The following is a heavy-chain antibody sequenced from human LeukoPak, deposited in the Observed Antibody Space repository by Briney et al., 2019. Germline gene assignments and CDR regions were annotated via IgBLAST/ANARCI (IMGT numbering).Heavy chain of an antibody. CDR3: ARNRGYSGYDPFDY. V-gene: IGHV3-33*01. CDR1: GFTFSSYG. J-gene: IGHJ4*02. D-gene: IGHD5-12*01. Sequence: GGSLRLPCAASGFTFSSYGMHWVRQAPGKGLEWVAVIWYDGSNKYYADSVKGRFTISRDNSWNTLYLQMNSLRVEDTAVYFCARNRGYSGYDPFDYWGQGTLVTVSS. CDR2: IWYDGSNK.